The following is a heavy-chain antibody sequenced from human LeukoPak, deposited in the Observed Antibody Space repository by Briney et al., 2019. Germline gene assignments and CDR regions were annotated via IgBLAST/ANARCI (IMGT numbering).Heavy chain of an antibody. D-gene: IGHD6-13*01. Sequence: GGSLRLSCAASGFTFSSYAMSWVRQAPGKGLEWVSAIIGSGGSTYYADSVKGRFTISRDNSKNTLYLQMNSLRAEDTAVYYCAKSYSSSWSRYYFDYWGQGTLVTVSS. CDR1: GFTFSSYA. CDR3: AKSYSSSWSRYYFDY. J-gene: IGHJ4*02. V-gene: IGHV3-23*01. CDR2: IIGSGGST.